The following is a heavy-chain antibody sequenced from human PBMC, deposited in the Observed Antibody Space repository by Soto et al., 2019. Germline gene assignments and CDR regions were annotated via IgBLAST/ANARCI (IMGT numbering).Heavy chain of an antibody. D-gene: IGHD6-13*01. CDR2: FDPEDGET. CDR1: GYTLTELS. Sequence: ASLKVSCKASGYTLTELSMHWVRQAPGKGLEWMGGFDPEDGETIYAQKFQGRVTMTEDTSTDTAYMELSSLRSEDTAVYYCAKASYSSWYGSYFDYWGQGTLVTVSS. V-gene: IGHV1-24*01. CDR3: AKASYSSWYGSYFDY. J-gene: IGHJ4*02.